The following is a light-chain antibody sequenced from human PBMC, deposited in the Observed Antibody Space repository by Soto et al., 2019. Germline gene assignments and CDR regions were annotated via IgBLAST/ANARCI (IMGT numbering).Light chain of an antibody. V-gene: IGLV2-8*01. Sequence: QSALTQPPSASGSPGQSVTISCTGTSSDVGGYNYVSWYQQHPGKAPKLMIYEVNKRPSGVPDRFSGSKSGNTASLTVSGLQAEDEADYYCSSYAGSNNLRVFGTGTKLTVL. CDR3: SSYAGSNNLRV. CDR2: EVN. J-gene: IGLJ1*01. CDR1: SSDVGGYNY.